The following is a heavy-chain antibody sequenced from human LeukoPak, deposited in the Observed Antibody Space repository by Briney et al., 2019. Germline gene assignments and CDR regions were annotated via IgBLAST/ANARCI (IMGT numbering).Heavy chain of an antibody. CDR3: AKDLYSSGWYSHNWFDP. D-gene: IGHD6-19*01. Sequence: PGGSLRLSCAASGFTFNTYSMNWVRQAPGKGLEWISYISESSDTIYYADSVKGRFTISRDNAKNSLYLQMNSLRAEDTAVYYCAKDLYSSGWYSHNWFDPWGQGTLVTVSS. V-gene: IGHV3-48*01. CDR2: ISESSDTI. J-gene: IGHJ5*02. CDR1: GFTFNTYS.